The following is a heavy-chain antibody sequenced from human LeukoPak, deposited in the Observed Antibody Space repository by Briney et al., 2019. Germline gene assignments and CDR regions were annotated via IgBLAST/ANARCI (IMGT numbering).Heavy chain of an antibody. CDR1: GGSINSYY. Sequence: PSETLSLTCSVAGGSINSYYWTWIRQPPGKGLEWIGYIYYSGSTNYNPSLKSRVTISVDTSKNQFSLKLSSVTAADTAVYYCARLYYDFFAFDYWGQGTLVTVSS. V-gene: IGHV4-59*01. CDR3: ARLYYDFFAFDY. J-gene: IGHJ4*02. CDR2: IYYSGST. D-gene: IGHD3-3*01.